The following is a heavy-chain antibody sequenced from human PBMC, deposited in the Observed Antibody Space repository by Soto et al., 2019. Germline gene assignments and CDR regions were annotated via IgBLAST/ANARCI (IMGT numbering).Heavy chain of an antibody. V-gene: IGHV3-23*01. CDR1: GFTFSSYA. CDR2: ISGSGGST. J-gene: IGHJ4*02. D-gene: IGHD3-22*01. CDR3: AFLVHYYDSSLGPFDY. Sequence: HPGGSLRLSCAASGFTFSSYAMSWVRQAPGKGLEWVSAISGSGGSTYYADSVKGRFTISRDNSKNTLYLQMNSLRAEDTAVYYCAFLVHYYDSSLGPFDYWGQGTLVTVSS.